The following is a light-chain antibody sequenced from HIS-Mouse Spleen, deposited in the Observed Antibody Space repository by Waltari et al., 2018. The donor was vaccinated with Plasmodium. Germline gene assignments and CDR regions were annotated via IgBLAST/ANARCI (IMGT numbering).Light chain of an antibody. CDR1: NIGSKS. J-gene: IGLJ2*01. V-gene: IGLV3-21*02. Sequence: SYVLTQPPSVSVAPGQTARITRGGNNIGSKSVHWYQQKPGQAPVLGGYDDSDRPSGIPERFSGSNSGNTATLTISRVEAGDEADYYCQVWDSSSDHVVFGGGTKLTVL. CDR2: DDS. CDR3: QVWDSSSDHVV.